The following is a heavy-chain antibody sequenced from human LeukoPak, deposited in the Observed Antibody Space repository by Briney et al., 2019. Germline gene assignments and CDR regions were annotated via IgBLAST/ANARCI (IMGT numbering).Heavy chain of an antibody. V-gene: IGHV3-30-3*01. Sequence: GGSLRLSCAASEFTFSSYAMHWVRQAPGKGLEWVAVISYDGSNKYYADSVKGRFTISRDNSKNTLYLQMNSLRAEDTAVYYCARVNEQQLAVDYFDYWGQGTLVTVSS. CDR2: ISYDGSNK. CDR3: ARVNEQQLAVDYFDY. J-gene: IGHJ4*02. CDR1: EFTFSSYA. D-gene: IGHD6-6*01.